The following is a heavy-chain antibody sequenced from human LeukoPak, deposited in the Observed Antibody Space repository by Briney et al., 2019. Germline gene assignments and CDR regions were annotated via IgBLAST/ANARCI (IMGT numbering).Heavy chain of an antibody. V-gene: IGHV1-18*01. CDR3: ARLPLSRYYDSWSGMDV. Sequence: ASVKVSCKASGYTFTSYGISWVRQAPGQGLEWMGWISAYNGNTNYAQKLQGRVTMTTDTSTSTAYMELRSLRSDDTAVYYCARLPLSRYYDSWSGMDVWGQGTTVTVSS. D-gene: IGHD3-3*01. J-gene: IGHJ6*02. CDR1: GYTFTSYG. CDR2: ISAYNGNT.